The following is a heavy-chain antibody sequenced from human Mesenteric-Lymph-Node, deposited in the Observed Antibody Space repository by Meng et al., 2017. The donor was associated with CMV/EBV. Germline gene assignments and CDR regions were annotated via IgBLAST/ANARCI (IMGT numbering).Heavy chain of an antibody. D-gene: IGHD1-26*01. CDR1: GFTFSSYW. CDR2: IYSGGTT. J-gene: IGHJ6*02. V-gene: IGHV3-53*01. Sequence: GGSLRLSCAASGFTFSSYWMSWVRQAPGKGLEWASVIYSGGTTYYADSVKGRFTISRDNSKNTVYLQMNSLRGEDTAVYYCARALSGSYYSGMDVWGQGTTVTVSS. CDR3: ARALSGSYYSGMDV.